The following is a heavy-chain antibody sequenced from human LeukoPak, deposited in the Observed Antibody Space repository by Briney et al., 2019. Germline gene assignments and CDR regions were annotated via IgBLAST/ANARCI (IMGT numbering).Heavy chain of an antibody. D-gene: IGHD5/OR15-5a*01. J-gene: IGHJ4*02. CDR3: ARVLHDRSVYGAH. Sequence: GGSLRLSCAAPGFTFCASIMRGVRPAPGRGRGWGALLPSDGIYQYYADSLKGRFTITRDNFKNALDLQLNSRRLEDTAVYYSARVLHDRSVYGAHWGQGTLRCVSS. V-gene: IGHV3-30*04. CDR1: GFTFCASI. CDR2: LPSDGIYQ.